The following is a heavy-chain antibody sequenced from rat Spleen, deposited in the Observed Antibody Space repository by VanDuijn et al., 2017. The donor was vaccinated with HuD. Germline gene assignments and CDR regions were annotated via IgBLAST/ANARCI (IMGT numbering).Heavy chain of an antibody. V-gene: IGHV5-25*01. CDR3: ARRHYGYTDYFDY. CDR1: GFTFSDYY. D-gene: IGHD1-11*01. Sequence: EVQLVESDGGLVQPGRSLKLSCAASGFTFSDYYMAWVRQAPTEGLEWVASISPSGGSTYYRDSVKGRFTVSRDNTKSTLYLQMDSLRSEDTATYYCARRHYGYTDYFDYWGQGVMVPVSS. CDR2: ISPSGGST. J-gene: IGHJ2*01.